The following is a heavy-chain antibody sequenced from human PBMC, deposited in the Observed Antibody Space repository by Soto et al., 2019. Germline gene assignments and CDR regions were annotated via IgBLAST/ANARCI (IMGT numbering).Heavy chain of an antibody. CDR2: INHSGST. CDR3: ARASAYRDWFDP. J-gene: IGHJ5*02. V-gene: IGHV4-34*01. Sequence: PSETLSLTCAVYGGSFSGYYWSWIRQPPGKGLEWIGEINHSGSTNYNPSLKSRVTISVDTSKNQFSLKLSSVTAADTAVYYCARASAYRDWFDPWGQGTLVTVSS. CDR1: GGSFSGYY. D-gene: IGHD6-25*01.